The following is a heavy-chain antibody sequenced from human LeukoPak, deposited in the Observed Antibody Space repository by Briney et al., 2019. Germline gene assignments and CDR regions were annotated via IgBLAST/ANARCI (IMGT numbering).Heavy chain of an antibody. V-gene: IGHV3-23*01. CDR1: GITFSSYS. D-gene: IGHD5-12*01. Sequence: GGSLRLSCAASGITFSSYSMNWVRQAPGKGLEWVSGISPSGDITYYAGSVKGRFTISRDNSKNTLYLEVIRLTPEDSAVYYCAKDDAWLRFGEWSQGTLVTVSS. CDR2: ISPSGDIT. CDR3: AKDDAWLRFGE. J-gene: IGHJ4*02.